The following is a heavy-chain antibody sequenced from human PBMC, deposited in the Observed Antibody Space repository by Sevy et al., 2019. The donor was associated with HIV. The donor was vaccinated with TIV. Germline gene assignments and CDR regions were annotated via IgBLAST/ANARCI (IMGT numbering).Heavy chain of an antibody. D-gene: IGHD3-22*01. CDR1: GGSISSYY. J-gene: IGHJ4*02. V-gene: IGHV4-59*01. CDR2: IYYSGST. CDR3: ARSPIYYDSSGYRYYFDY. Sequence: SETLSLTCTVSGGSISSYYWSWIRQPPGKGLEWIGYIYYSGSTNYNPSLKSRVTISVDTSKNQFSLKLSSVTAADTAVYYCARSPIYYDSSGYRYYFDYWGQGTLVTVSS.